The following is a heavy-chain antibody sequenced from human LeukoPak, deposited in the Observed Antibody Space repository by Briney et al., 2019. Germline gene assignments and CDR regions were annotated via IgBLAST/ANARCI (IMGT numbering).Heavy chain of an antibody. J-gene: IGHJ6*03. CDR1: GYRFTSYW. Sequence: GESLKISCKGSGYRFTSYWIGWVRQMPGKGLEWMGIIYPGDSDTRYSPSFQGQVTISADKSISTAYLQWSSLKASDTAMYYCARSYFDWSRYYYMDVWGKGTTVTVSS. V-gene: IGHV5-51*01. D-gene: IGHD3-9*01. CDR2: IYPGDSDT. CDR3: ARSYFDWSRYYYMDV.